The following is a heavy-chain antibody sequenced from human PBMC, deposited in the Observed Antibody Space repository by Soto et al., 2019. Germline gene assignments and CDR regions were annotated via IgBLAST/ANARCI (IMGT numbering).Heavy chain of an antibody. D-gene: IGHD3-22*01. CDR3: ARVGGGIGYDSSGYYFDY. CDR1: GGSISSSNW. Sequence: QVQLQESGPGLVKPSGTLSLTCAVSGGSISSSNWWSWVRQPPGKGLEWIGEIYHSGSTNYNPSLKSRVTISVDKSKIQFSRKLSSVTAADTAVYYCARVGGGIGYDSSGYYFDYWGQGTLVTVSS. CDR2: IYHSGST. J-gene: IGHJ4*02. V-gene: IGHV4-4*02.